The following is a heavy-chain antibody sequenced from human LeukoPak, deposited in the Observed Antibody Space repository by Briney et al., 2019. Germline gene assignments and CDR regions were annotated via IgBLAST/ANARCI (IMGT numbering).Heavy chain of an antibody. CDR2: ISSGSSYI. D-gene: IGHD3-16*01. Sequence: PGGSLRLSCEASGFTFSSYTMSWVRQAPGKALEWVSSISSGSSYIFYADSLKGRFTISRDNAKNSLYLQMNSLRAEDTAVFYCARDLLMVSFGGVPDAFDVWGQGTTVVVSS. CDR1: GFTFSSYT. J-gene: IGHJ3*01. CDR3: ARDLLMVSFGGVPDAFDV. V-gene: IGHV3-21*01.